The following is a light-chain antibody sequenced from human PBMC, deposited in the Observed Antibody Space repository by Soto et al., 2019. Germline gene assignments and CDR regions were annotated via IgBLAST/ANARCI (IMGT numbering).Light chain of an antibody. V-gene: IGKV1-39*01. CDR1: QSISSY. Sequence: DIQMTQSPSSLSASVGDRVTITCRASQSISSYLNWYQQKPGKAPKLLIYAASSLQSGVPSRFSGSGSGTDFTLTISSLQPEDFATYYCPQSSSTPQTFGQGTKVEIK. CDR3: PQSSSTPQT. CDR2: AAS. J-gene: IGKJ1*01.